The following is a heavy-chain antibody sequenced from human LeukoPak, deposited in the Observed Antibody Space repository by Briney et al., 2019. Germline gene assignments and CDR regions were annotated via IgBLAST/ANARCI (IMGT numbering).Heavy chain of an antibody. CDR1: GYTFTAYC. CDR2: INPNNGAT. D-gene: IGHD6-19*01. CDR3: ANSAWLAPENY. J-gene: IGHJ4*02. V-gene: IGHV1-2*02. Sequence: ASVKVSCKASGYTFTAYCTHWVRQAPGQGLEWMGWINPNNGATIYAQNFQGRVTMTRDTSISTVYMELSSLRSDDMAVYYCANSAWLAPENYWGQGTLVTVSS.